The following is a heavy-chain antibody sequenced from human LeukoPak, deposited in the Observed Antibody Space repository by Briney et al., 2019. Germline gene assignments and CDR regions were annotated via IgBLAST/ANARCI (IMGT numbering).Heavy chain of an antibody. Sequence: SETLSLTCTVSGGSISSYYWSWIRQPPGKELEWIGYIFYSGSTNYNPSLKSRVTISVDTSKNQFSLKLSSVTAADTAVYYCARGTLAAAAGTRAFDIWGQGTMVTVSS. CDR1: GGSISSYY. D-gene: IGHD6-13*01. CDR3: ARGTLAAAAGTRAFDI. CDR2: IFYSGST. V-gene: IGHV4-59*01. J-gene: IGHJ3*02.